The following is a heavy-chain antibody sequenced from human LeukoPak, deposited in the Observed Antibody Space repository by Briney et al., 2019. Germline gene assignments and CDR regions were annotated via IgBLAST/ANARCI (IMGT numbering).Heavy chain of an antibody. CDR3: ARPGLISGWKNFDY. CDR2: IKQDGSEK. J-gene: IGHJ4*02. V-gene: IGHV3-7*03. Sequence: SGGSLRLSCAASGFTFSSYWMSWVRQAPGKGLEWVANIKQDGSEKYYVDSVKVRFTISRDNAKNSLYLQMNSLRAEDTAVYYCARPGLISGWKNFDYWGQGTLVTVSS. D-gene: IGHD6-19*01. CDR1: GFTFSSYW.